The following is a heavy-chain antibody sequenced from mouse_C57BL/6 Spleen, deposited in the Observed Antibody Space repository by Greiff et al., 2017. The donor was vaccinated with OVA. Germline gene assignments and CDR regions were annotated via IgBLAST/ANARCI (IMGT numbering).Heavy chain of an antibody. V-gene: IGHV1-64*01. Sequence: VQLQQPGAELVKPGASVKLSCKASGYTFTSYLMDWVKQRPGQGLEWIGMIHPYRGSNNYNEKFKIKATLTVDKSSNTAYMQLSGLASEDSAVYYCEGGRDYWGQGTTLTVSS. D-gene: IGHD1-1*02. J-gene: IGHJ2*01. CDR1: GYTFTSYL. CDR3: EGGRDY. CDR2: IHPYRGSN.